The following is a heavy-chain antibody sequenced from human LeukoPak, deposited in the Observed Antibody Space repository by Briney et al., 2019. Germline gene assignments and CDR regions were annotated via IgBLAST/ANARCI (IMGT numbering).Heavy chain of an antibody. CDR3: ARALSGSYFRIDY. V-gene: IGHV3-30*02. J-gene: IGHJ4*02. CDR1: EFTFSTYG. D-gene: IGHD1-26*01. Sequence: GGSLRLSCAASEFTFSTYGMHWVRQAPGKGLEWVAFIESDGSNKYYADSVRGRFTISRDNSKNTLYLQMNSLRAEDTAVYYCARALSGSYFRIDYWGQGTLVTVSS. CDR2: IESDGSNK.